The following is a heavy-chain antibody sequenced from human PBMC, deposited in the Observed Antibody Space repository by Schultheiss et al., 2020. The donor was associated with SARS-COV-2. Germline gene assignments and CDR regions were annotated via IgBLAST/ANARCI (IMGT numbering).Heavy chain of an antibody. CDR3: ARSSRVNYYYYYGMDV. CDR2: INHSGST. J-gene: IGHJ6*02. CDR1: GGSFSGYY. D-gene: IGHD6-6*01. Sequence: ESLKISCAVYGGSFSGYYWSWIRQPPGKGLEWIGEINHSGSTNYNPSLKSRVTISVDTSKNQFSLKLSSVTAADTAVYYCARSSRVNYYYYYGMDVWGQGTTVTVSS. V-gene: IGHV4-34*01.